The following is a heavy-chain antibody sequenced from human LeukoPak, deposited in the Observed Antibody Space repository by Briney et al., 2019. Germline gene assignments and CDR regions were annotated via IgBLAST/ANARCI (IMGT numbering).Heavy chain of an antibody. D-gene: IGHD5-18*01. Sequence: GGSLRLSCAASGFTFSSYAMSWVRQAPGKGLEWVSGINWNGGSTGYADSVKGRFTISRDNAKNSLYLQMNSLRAEDTAVYYCARVLDGYSYVPYYFDYWGQGTLVTVSS. CDR3: ARVLDGYSYVPYYFDY. V-gene: IGHV3-20*04. J-gene: IGHJ4*02. CDR1: GFTFSSYA. CDR2: INWNGGST.